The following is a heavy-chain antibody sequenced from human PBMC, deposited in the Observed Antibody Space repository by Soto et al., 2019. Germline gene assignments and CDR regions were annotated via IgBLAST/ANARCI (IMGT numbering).Heavy chain of an antibody. CDR3: ARDGWNCNVAYYFDY. D-gene: IGHD1-1*01. Sequence: QVQLVQSGAEVKKPGASVKVSCKASGYTFTSYGISWVRRATGQGLEWMGWISAYNGNTNYAQKLQGRVTMTTDTSTRTAYMELRSLRSDDTAVSYCARDGWNCNVAYYFDYWGQGTLVTVSS. CDR2: ISAYNGNT. CDR1: GYTFTSYG. J-gene: IGHJ4*02. V-gene: IGHV1-18*01.